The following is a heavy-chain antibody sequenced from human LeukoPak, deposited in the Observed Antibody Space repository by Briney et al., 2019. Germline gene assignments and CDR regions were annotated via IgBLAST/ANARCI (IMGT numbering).Heavy chain of an antibody. D-gene: IGHD6-6*01. CDR2: IRYDGSNK. CDR3: AKLVYGSSSPLLFDY. Sequence: PGGSLRLSCAASGFTFSSYGMHWVRQAPGKGLEWVAFIRYDGSNKHYADSVKGRFTISRDNSKNTLYLQMNSLRAEDTAVYYCAKLVYGSSSPLLFDYWGQGTLVTVSS. CDR1: GFTFSSYG. V-gene: IGHV3-30*02. J-gene: IGHJ4*02.